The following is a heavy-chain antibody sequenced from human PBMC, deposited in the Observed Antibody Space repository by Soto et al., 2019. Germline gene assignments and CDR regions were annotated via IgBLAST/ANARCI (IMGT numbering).Heavy chain of an antibody. CDR3: AKDRLTTSGQRFYFDS. V-gene: IGHV3-23*01. CDR1: GFTFSTYA. CDR2: ILPDETG. J-gene: IGHJ4*02. Sequence: GGSLRLSCATSGFTFSTYAMTWVRQVPGRGLQWVSTILPDETGFYTVSVKGRFTISRDNYRGIVYLQMNDLWVEDAAIYYCAKDRLTTSGQRFYFDSWGQGSLVTVYS.